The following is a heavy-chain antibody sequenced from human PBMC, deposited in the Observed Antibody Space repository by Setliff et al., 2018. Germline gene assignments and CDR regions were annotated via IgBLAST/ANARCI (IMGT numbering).Heavy chain of an antibody. CDR1: GYSISSGYI. CDR2: IGHTGSI. J-gene: IGHJ6*03. Sequence: PSETLSLTCTVSGYSISSGYIWGWIRQPPGKGLAWVGNIGHTGSINYNPSLKRRLTISRDTSKHQVSLKLNSVTAADMAVYYCAREQWLDPPGYYYMDVWAKGTTVTVSS. CDR3: AREQWLDPPGYYYMDV. D-gene: IGHD6-19*01. V-gene: IGHV4-38-2*02.